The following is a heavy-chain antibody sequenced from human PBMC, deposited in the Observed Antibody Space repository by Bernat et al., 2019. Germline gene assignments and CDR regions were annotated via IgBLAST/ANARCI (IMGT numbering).Heavy chain of an antibody. D-gene: IGHD2-2*01. CDR3: ATLVVPAAMIAAAGNRDDY. Sequence: QVQLVQSGAEVKKPGASVKVSCKASGYTFTSYAMHWVRQAPGQRLEWMGWINAGNGNTKYSQKFQGRVTITRDTSASTAYMELSSLRSEDTAVYYCATLVVPAAMIAAAGNRDDYWGQGTTVTVSS. CDR2: INAGNGNT. V-gene: IGHV1-3*01. CDR1: GYTFTSYA. J-gene: IGHJ4*02.